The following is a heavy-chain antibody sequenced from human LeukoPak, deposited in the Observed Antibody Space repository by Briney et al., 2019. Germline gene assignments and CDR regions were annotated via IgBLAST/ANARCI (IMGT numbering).Heavy chain of an antibody. Sequence: PGGSLRLSCAGSGFTFSSYSMNWVRQAPGKGLEWVSYISSSSTIYYADSVKGRFTISRDNAKNSLYVQMNSLRDEDTAVYYCARGPVGTLDYWGQGTLVTVSS. D-gene: IGHD7-27*01. CDR1: GFTFSSYS. CDR2: ISSSSTI. CDR3: ARGPVGTLDY. J-gene: IGHJ4*02. V-gene: IGHV3-48*02.